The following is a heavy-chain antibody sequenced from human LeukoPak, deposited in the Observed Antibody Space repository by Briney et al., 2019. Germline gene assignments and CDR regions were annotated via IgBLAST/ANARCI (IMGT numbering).Heavy chain of an antibody. J-gene: IGHJ5*02. CDR3: AKDKVSEDNWFDP. Sequence: GGSLRLSCAASGFTFINYAMSWVRQAPGKGLEWVSTISGSGDSTYYADSVKGRFTISRDNSKNTLSLQMNSLRAEDTAVYYCAKDKVSEDNWFDPWGQGTLVTVSS. V-gene: IGHV3-23*01. CDR2: ISGSGDST. CDR1: GFTFINYA.